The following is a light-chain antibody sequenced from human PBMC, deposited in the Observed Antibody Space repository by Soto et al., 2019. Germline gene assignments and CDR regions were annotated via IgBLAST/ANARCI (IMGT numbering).Light chain of an antibody. V-gene: IGLV3-9*01. CDR3: QVWDSNTWV. J-gene: IGLJ3*02. Sequence: SYELTQPLSVSVALGQTARITCGGNNIGSKNVHWYQQVPGQAPVLVIYRVTNRPSGIPERFSGSKSGNTATLTISRAQAGDEADYYCQVWDSNTWVFGGGTKVTVL. CDR1: NIGSKN. CDR2: RVT.